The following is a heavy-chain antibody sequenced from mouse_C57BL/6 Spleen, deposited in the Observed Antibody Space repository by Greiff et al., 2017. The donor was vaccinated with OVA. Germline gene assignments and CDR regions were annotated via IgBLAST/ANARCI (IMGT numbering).Heavy chain of an antibody. D-gene: IGHD2-4*01. V-gene: IGHV1-82*01. CDR2: IYPGDGDT. J-gene: IGHJ3*01. Sequence: VQLQQSGPELVKPGASVKISCKASGYAFSSSWMDWVKQRPGKGLEWIGRIYPGDGDTNYNGKFKGKATLTADKSSSTAYMQLSSLTSEDSAVYFCARGNDYDGAWFAYWGQGTLVTVSA. CDR3: ARGNDYDGAWFAY. CDR1: GYAFSSSW.